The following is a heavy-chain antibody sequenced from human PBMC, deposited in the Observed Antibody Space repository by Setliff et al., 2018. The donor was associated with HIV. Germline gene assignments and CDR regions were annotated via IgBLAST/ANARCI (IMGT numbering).Heavy chain of an antibody. Sequence: SETLSLTCNVSGGSITNNNYYWGWIRQPPGKGLEWIASIYYSGSTSYNPALKSRVTMSVDAAKSQFFLKVASVTAADTAMYFCVRLHRGSTTKEKSDSWGQGMLVTVSS. J-gene: IGHJ4*02. CDR1: GGSITNNNYY. D-gene: IGHD1-26*01. V-gene: IGHV4-39*07. CDR3: VRLHRGSTTKEKSDS. CDR2: IYYSGST.